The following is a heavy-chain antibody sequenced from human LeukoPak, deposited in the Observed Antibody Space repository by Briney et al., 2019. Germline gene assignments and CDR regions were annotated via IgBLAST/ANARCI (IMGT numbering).Heavy chain of an antibody. CDR2: ISSSGSTI. CDR1: GFTFSDYY. D-gene: IGHD6-19*01. V-gene: IGHV3-11*04. CDR3: AKDLRLGYSSGQIMGVLDY. J-gene: IGHJ4*02. Sequence: GGSLRLSCAASGFTFSDYYMSWIRQAPGKGLEWVSYISSSGSTIYYADSVKGRFTISRDNAKNSLYLQMNSLRAEDTAVYYCAKDLRLGYSSGQIMGVLDYWGQGTLVTVSS.